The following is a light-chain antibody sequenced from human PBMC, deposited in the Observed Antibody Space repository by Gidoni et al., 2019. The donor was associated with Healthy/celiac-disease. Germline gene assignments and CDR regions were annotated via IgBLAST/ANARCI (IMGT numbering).Light chain of an antibody. J-gene: IGLJ2*01. CDR3: AVWDDSLNGVV. CDR1: SSNIGSNT. Sequence: QSVLTQPPSASGTPGQGVTISCSGSSSNIGSNTVNWYQQLPGTAPKLLIYSNNQRPSGVPDRFSGSKSGTSASLAISGLQSEDEADYYCAVWDDSLNGVVFGGGTKLTVL. V-gene: IGLV1-44*01. CDR2: SNN.